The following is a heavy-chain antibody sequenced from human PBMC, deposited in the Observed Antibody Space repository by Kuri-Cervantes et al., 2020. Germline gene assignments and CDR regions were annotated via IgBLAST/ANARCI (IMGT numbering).Heavy chain of an antibody. CDR2: IGTAGDT. J-gene: IGHJ6*02. V-gene: IGHV3-13*01. D-gene: IGHD2-15*01. Sequence: ETLSLTCAASGFTFSSYGMHWVRQATGKGLEWVSAIGTAGDTYYPGSVKGRFTISRENAKNSLYLQMNSLRAGDTAVYYCARTCSGGSCRYYYYGMDVWGQGTTVTVSS. CDR3: ARTCSGGSCRYYYYGMDV. CDR1: GFTFSSYG.